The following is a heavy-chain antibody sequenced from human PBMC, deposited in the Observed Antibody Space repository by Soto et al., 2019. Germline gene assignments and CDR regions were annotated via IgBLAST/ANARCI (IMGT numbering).Heavy chain of an antibody. D-gene: IGHD3-3*01. CDR1: GFTFSSYA. V-gene: IGHV3-23*01. Sequence: GGSLRLSCAASGFTFSSYAMSWVRQAPGKGLEWVSAISGSGGSTYYADSVKGRFTISRDNSKNTLYLQMNSLRAEDTAVYYCAKDYDFWSGYPSHFDYWGQGTLVTSPQ. CDR3: AKDYDFWSGYPSHFDY. CDR2: ISGSGGST. J-gene: IGHJ4*02.